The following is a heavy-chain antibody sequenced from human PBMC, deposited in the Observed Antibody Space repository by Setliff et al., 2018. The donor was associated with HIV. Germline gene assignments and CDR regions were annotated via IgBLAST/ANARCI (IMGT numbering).Heavy chain of an antibody. Sequence: SETLSLTCTVSGDSISRRIYYWGWIRQPPGKGLEWIGNFYYSGSSHYNPSLKSRVTLSVDTSKNQFSLKLISVSAADTAVYYCAKLLPAADMAREIDSWGQGTLVTVSS. CDR2: FYYSGSS. V-gene: IGHV4-39*01. D-gene: IGHD2-2*01. CDR3: AKLLPAADMAREIDS. J-gene: IGHJ4*02. CDR1: GDSISRRIYY.